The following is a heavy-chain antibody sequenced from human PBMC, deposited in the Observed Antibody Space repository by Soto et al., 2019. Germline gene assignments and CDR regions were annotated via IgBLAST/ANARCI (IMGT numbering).Heavy chain of an antibody. CDR1: GGTFSSYA. Sequence: SVKVSCKASGGTFSSYAISWERQAPGQGLEWMGGIIPIFGTANYAQKFQGRVTITADKSTSTAYMELSSLRSEDTAVYYCARQFWDFWSGYYRDYYYYYGMDVWGQGTTVTVSS. D-gene: IGHD3-3*01. CDR3: ARQFWDFWSGYYRDYYYYYGMDV. V-gene: IGHV1-69*06. CDR2: IIPIFGTA. J-gene: IGHJ6*02.